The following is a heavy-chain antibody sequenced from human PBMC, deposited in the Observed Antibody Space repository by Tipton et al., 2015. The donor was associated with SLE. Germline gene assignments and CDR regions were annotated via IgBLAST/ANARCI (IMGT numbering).Heavy chain of an antibody. CDR3: SRTTMDLYDCMDV. Sequence: LRLSCTVSGDSISANTHFWGWVRQPPGKGLEWIATVYYSGRTYYNPSLRSRVTISADMSTNQFFLKVNSVTAADTAVYYCSRTTMDLYDCMDVWGNGTTVTVSS. V-gene: IGHV4-39*07. CDR2: VYYSGRT. CDR1: GDSISANTHF. D-gene: IGHD3-3*01. J-gene: IGHJ6*03.